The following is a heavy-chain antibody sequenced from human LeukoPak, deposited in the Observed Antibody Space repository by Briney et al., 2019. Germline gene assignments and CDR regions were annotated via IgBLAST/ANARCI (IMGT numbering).Heavy chain of an antibody. CDR3: ARLDWFQYYFDY. Sequence: SETLSLTCAVYGGSFSGYYWSWIRQPPGKGLEWIGEINHSGSTNYNPSLKSRVTISVDTSKNQFSLKLSSVTAADTAVYYCARLDWFQYYFDYWGQGTLVTVSS. D-gene: IGHD3-3*01. CDR1: GGSFSGYY. CDR2: INHSGST. V-gene: IGHV4-34*01. J-gene: IGHJ4*02.